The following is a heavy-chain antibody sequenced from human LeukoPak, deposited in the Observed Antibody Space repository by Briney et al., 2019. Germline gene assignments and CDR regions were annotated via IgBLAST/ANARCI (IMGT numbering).Heavy chain of an antibody. Sequence: GGSLRLSCAASGSTFTFYAMSWVRQAPGKGLEWVSVISGSGGSTYYADSVKGRFTISRDNSKNTLYLQMDSLGAEDTAVYYCAKWDGDLYYYYYMDVWGKGTTVTVSS. CDR2: ISGSGGST. CDR3: AKWDGDLYYYYYMDV. J-gene: IGHJ6*03. D-gene: IGHD4-17*01. CDR1: GSTFTFYA. V-gene: IGHV3-23*01.